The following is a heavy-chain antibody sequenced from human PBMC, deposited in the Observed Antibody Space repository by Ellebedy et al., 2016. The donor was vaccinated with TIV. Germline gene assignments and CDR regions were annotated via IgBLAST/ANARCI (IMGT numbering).Heavy chain of an antibody. CDR1: GFIFSNYT. D-gene: IGHD3-10*01. Sequence: GGSLRLSXAASGFIFSNYTINWVRQAPGKGLQWVASISSGSTYISYADSVKGRFTISRDNAKNSLYLQMSSLRADDTAVYYCARDALNSGYFNPWGQGTLVTVSS. CDR3: ARDALNSGYFNP. V-gene: IGHV3-21*01. J-gene: IGHJ5*02. CDR2: ISSGSTYI.